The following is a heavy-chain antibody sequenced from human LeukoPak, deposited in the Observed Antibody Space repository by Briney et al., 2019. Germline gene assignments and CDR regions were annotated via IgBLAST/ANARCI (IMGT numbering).Heavy chain of an antibody. D-gene: IGHD3-10*01. CDR2: ISGSGVST. J-gene: IGHJ4*02. CDR3: AKQFLWFGELSHFDY. Sequence: GGSLRLSCAASGFTFSGYAMSWVRQAPGKGLEWVSGISGSGVSTYYADSVKGRFTISRDNSKNTLYLQMNSLRAEDTAVYYCAKQFLWFGELSHFDYWGQGTLFTVSS. CDR1: GFTFSGYA. V-gene: IGHV3-23*01.